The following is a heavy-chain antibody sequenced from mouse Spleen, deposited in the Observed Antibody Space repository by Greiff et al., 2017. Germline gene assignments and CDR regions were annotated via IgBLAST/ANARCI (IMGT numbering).Heavy chain of an antibody. D-gene: IGHD1-1*01. J-gene: IGHJ2*01. CDR1: GYTFTSYW. Sequence: VQLQQPGAELVKPGASVKMSCKASGYTFTSYWMHWVKQRPGQGLEWIGVIDPSDSYTSYNQKFKGKATLTVDTSSSTAYMQLSSLTSEDSAVYYCTMITTVVADYWGQGTTLTVSS. CDR2: IDPSDSYT. CDR3: TMITTVVADY. V-gene: IGHV1S127*01.